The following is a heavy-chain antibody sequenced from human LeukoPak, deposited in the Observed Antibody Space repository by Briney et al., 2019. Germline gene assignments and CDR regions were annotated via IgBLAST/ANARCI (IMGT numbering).Heavy chain of an antibody. V-gene: IGHV3-9*01. Sequence: GGSLRLPCVASGFTFDEYAMHWVRQAPGKGLEWVSGISWNSNSIGYADSVKGRFTISRDNAKTSLYLQMNSLRPEDTALYYCAKDKQCTSTSCYFFDYWGQGTLVTVSS. D-gene: IGHD2-2*01. CDR1: GFTFDEYA. J-gene: IGHJ4*02. CDR3: AKDKQCTSTSCYFFDY. CDR2: ISWNSNSI.